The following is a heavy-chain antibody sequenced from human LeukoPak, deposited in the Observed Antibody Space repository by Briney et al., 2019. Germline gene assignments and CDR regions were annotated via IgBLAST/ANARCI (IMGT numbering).Heavy chain of an antibody. J-gene: IGHJ4*02. D-gene: IGHD3-22*01. Sequence: GESLKISCKGSGYSFTSYWIGWVRQMPGKGLEWRGIIYPGDSDTRYSPSFQGQVTISADKSISTAYLQWSSLKASDTAMYYCASGFYDSSGYYYDGYFDYWGQGTLVTVSS. V-gene: IGHV5-51*01. CDR1: GYSFTSYW. CDR3: ASGFYDSSGYYYDGYFDY. CDR2: IYPGDSDT.